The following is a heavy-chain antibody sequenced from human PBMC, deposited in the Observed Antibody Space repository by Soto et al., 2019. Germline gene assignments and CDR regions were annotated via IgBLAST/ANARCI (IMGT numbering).Heavy chain of an antibody. Sequence: SVKVSCKASGGTFSSYAISWVRQAPGQGLEWMGGIIPIFGTANYAQKFQGRVTITADKSTSTAYMELSSLRSEDTAVYCCATTPSPGTPPRYYYYGMDVWGQGTTVTVSS. CDR1: GGTFSSYA. CDR2: IIPIFGTA. V-gene: IGHV1-69*06. CDR3: ATTPSPGTPPRYYYYGMDV. J-gene: IGHJ6*02. D-gene: IGHD1-1*01.